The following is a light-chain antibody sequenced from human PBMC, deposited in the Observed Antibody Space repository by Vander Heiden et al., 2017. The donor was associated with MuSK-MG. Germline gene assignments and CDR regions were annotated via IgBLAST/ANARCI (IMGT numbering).Light chain of an antibody. CDR2: KAS. V-gene: IGKV1-5*03. J-gene: IGKJ3*01. CDR3: QQYNSSSFT. CDR1: QSIRSW. Sequence: IQMTQSPSTLSASVGDRVTITCRSSQSIRSWLAWYQQKPGKAPKLLIYKASSLESGVPSRFSGSGSGTEFTLTISSLQPDDFASYYCQQYNSSSFTFGPGTKVDIK.